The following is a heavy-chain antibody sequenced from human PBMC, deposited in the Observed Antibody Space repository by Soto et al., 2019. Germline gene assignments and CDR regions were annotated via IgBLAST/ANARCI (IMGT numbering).Heavy chain of an antibody. J-gene: IGHJ4*02. CDR2: ISMTGTYT. D-gene: IGHD6-13*01. V-gene: IGHV3-21*01. CDR3: VKDAAAASGLLAN. CDR1: GFTFSTYS. Sequence: EVQLVESGGGLVKPGGSLRLSCTASGFTFSTYSMNWVRQAPGKGLEWVSSISMTGTYTYYADSVKGRFTISRDNAKNSLYLQMNSLRADDTAVFYCVKDAAAASGLLANWGQGILVTVSS.